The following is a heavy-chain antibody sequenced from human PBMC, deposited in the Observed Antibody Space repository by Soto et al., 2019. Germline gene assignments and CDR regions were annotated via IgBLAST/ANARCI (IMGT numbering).Heavy chain of an antibody. J-gene: IGHJ4*02. CDR2: INAGNGNT. CDR1: GYTFTSYS. CDR3: ARDDCTNGVCYASPFEF. Sequence: GASVKVSCKTSGYTFTSYSMHWVRQAPGQSLEWMGWINAGNGNTKYSQKFQGRVTITRDTSASTAYMDLSSLRSEDTAVYYCARDDCTNGVCYASPFEFWGQGALVTVSS. V-gene: IGHV1-3*01. D-gene: IGHD2-8*01.